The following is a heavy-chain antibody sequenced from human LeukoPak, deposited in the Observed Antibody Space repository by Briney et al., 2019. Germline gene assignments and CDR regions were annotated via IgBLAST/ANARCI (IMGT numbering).Heavy chain of an antibody. V-gene: IGHV3-23*01. CDR1: GFTFSSYA. Sequence: QAGGSLRLSCAASGFTFSSYAMSWVRQAPGKGLEWVSAISGSGGSTYYADSVKGRFTISRDNSKNTLYLQMNSLRAEEPAVYYCTKDFLRVYYYGSGFFDYWGQGTLVTVSS. CDR3: TKDFLRVYYYGSGFFDY. CDR2: ISGSGGST. J-gene: IGHJ4*02. D-gene: IGHD3-10*01.